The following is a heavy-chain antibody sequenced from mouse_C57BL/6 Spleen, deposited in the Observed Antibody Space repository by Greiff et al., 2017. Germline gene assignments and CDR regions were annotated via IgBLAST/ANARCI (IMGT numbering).Heavy chain of an antibody. J-gene: IGHJ4*01. V-gene: IGHV1-81*01. CDR1: GYTFTSYG. Sequence: QVQLQQSGAELARPGASVKLSCKASGYTFTSYGISWVKQRTGQGLEWIGEIYPRSGNTYYNEKFKGKATLTADKSSSTAYMELRSLTSEDSAVYFCARGGYDRGHYYAMDYWGQGTSVTVSS. D-gene: IGHD2-2*01. CDR3: ARGGYDRGHYYAMDY. CDR2: IYPRSGNT.